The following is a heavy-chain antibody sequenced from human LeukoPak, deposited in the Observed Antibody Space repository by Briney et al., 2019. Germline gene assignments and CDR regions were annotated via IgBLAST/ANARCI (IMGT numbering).Heavy chain of an antibody. CDR2: INHSGST. Sequence: SETLSLTCADYGGSFSGYYWSWIRQPPGKGLEWIGEINHSGSTNYNPSLKSRVTISVDTSKNQFSLKLSSVTAADTAVYYCARGYSSSWNGGDFDYWGQGTLVTVSS. J-gene: IGHJ4*02. CDR3: ARGYSSSWNGGDFDY. V-gene: IGHV4-34*01. CDR1: GGSFSGYY. D-gene: IGHD6-13*01.